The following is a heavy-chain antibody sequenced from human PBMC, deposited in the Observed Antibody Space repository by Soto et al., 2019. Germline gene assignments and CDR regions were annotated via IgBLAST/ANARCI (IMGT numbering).Heavy chain of an antibody. CDR1: GFTFSDYY. Sequence: TGGSLRLSCAASGFTFSDYYMSWIRQAPGKGLEWVSYISSSSSYTNYADSVKGRFTISRDNAKNSLYLQMNSLRAEDTAVYYCARDRLQYCGGDCYRDAFDIWGQGTMVTVSS. V-gene: IGHV3-11*06. CDR3: ARDRLQYCGGDCYRDAFDI. D-gene: IGHD2-21*02. CDR2: ISSSSSYT. J-gene: IGHJ3*02.